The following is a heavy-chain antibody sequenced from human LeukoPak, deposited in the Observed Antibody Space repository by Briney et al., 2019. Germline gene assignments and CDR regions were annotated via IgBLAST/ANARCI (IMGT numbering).Heavy chain of an antibody. D-gene: IGHD3-3*01. CDR3: ARGGGDYDFWSGYQPAYYYYGMDV. Sequence: ASVKVSCKASGYTFTSYGISWVRQAPGQGLEWMGWISAYNGNTNYAQKLQGRVTMTTDTSTSTAYMELRSLRSDGTAVYYCARGGGDYDFWSGYQPAYYYYGMDVWGQGTTVTVSS. CDR1: GYTFTSYG. V-gene: IGHV1-18*01. CDR2: ISAYNGNT. J-gene: IGHJ6*02.